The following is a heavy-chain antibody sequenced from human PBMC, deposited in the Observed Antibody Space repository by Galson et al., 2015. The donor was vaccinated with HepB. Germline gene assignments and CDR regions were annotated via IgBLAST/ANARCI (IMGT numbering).Heavy chain of an antibody. J-gene: IGHJ4*02. V-gene: IGHV4-59*06. CDR2: IHYSGYT. CDR1: GGSISSYY. Sequence: ETLSLTCTVSGGSISSYYWTWIRQHPVRGLEWIGFIHYSGYTYYSPSLKSRVTISVDMSKSQFSLRLSSVTAADTAVYYCAGNKPRKKRTAEGGYFDYWGQGTLVTVSS. CDR3: AGNKPRKKRTAEGGYFDY. D-gene: IGHD1-14*01.